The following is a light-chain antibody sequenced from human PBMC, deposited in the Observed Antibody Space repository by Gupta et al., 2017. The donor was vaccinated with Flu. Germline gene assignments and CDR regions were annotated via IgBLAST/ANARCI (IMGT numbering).Light chain of an antibody. CDR3: QQSYSTPSIT. Sequence: SSLSASVGDRVTITCRASQSISSYLNWYQQKPGKAPELLIYAASSLQSGVPSRFSGSGSGTDFTLTISSLQPEDFATYYCQQSYSTPSITFGQGTQVEIK. J-gene: IGKJ5*01. CDR1: QSISSY. CDR2: AAS. V-gene: IGKV1-39*01.